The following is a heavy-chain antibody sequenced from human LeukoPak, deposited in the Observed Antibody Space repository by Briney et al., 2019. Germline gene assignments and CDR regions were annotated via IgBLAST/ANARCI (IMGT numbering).Heavy chain of an antibody. CDR2: ISGSGGST. Sequence: GGSLRLSCAASGFTFSSYAMSWVRPAPGKGLEWVSAISGSGGSTYYADSVKGRFTISRDNSKNTLYLQMNSLRAEDTAVYYCAKDIARYDYVWGSYRYIDYWGQGTLVTVSS. CDR3: AKDIARYDYVWGSYRYIDY. CDR1: GFTFSSYA. J-gene: IGHJ4*02. D-gene: IGHD3-16*02. V-gene: IGHV3-23*01.